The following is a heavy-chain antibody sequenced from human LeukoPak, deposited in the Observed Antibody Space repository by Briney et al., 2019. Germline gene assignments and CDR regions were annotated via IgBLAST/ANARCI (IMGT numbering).Heavy chain of an antibody. J-gene: IGHJ4*02. V-gene: IGHV1-18*01. D-gene: IGHD6-13*01. CDR3: ARGLLLRPGYSSRAKRSHYFDY. CDR1: GYTFTSYG. CDR2: ISAYNGNT. Sequence: GASVKVSCKASGYTFTSYGISWVRQAPGQGLEWMGWISAYNGNTNYAQKLQGRVTMTTDISTSTAYMELSSLRSEDTAVYYCARGLLLRPGYSSRAKRSHYFDYWGQGTLVTVSS.